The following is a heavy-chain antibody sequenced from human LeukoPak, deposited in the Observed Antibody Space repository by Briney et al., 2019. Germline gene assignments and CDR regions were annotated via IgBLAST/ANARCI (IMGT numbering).Heavy chain of an antibody. CDR3: ARDYDSSSYYYGY. J-gene: IGHJ4*02. CDR2: INHSGST. D-gene: IGHD3-22*01. V-gene: IGHV4-34*01. CDR1: GGSFSGYY. Sequence: SETLSLTCAVYGGSFSGYYWSWIRQPPGKGLEWIGEINHSGSTNYNPSLKSRVTISVDTSKNQFSLKLSSVTAADTAVYYCARDYDSSSYYYGYWGQGTLVTVSS.